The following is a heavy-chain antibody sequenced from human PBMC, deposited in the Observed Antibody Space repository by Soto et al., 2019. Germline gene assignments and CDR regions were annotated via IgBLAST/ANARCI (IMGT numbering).Heavy chain of an antibody. J-gene: IGHJ2*01. CDR3: ARGNLMWLQLGYLDL. D-gene: IGHD5-12*01. CDR1: GGTFSSYT. V-gene: IGHV1-69*12. CDR2: IIPIFGTA. Sequence: QVQLVQSGAEVKKPGSSVTVSCKASGGTFSSYTISWVRQAPGQGLEWMGGIIPIFGTANYAQKFQGRVTITAEESTSTAYMELSSLRSEDTAVYYCARGNLMWLQLGYLDLWGRGTLVTVSS.